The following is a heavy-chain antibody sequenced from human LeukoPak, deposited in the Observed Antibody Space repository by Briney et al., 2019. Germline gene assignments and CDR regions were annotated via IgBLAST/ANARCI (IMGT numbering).Heavy chain of an antibody. CDR2: IRYDGSNK. CDR1: GFTFSSYG. Sequence: GGSLRLSCAASGFTFSSYGMLWVRQAPGKGLEWVAFIRYDGSNKYYADSVKGRFTISRDNSKNTLYLQMNSLRAEDTAVYYCAKDRPVYYDGSGYFDYWGQGTLVTVSS. V-gene: IGHV3-30*02. D-gene: IGHD3-10*01. CDR3: AKDRPVYYDGSGYFDY. J-gene: IGHJ4*02.